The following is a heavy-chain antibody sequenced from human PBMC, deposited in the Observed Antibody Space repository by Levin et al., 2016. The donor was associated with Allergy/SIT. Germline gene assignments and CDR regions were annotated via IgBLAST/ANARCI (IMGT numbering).Heavy chain of an antibody. Sequence: ESLKISCAASGFSFSDYSMNWVRQAPGKGLEWVSSISSSSSLIDYVDSVKGRFTISRDNAKNSLSLQMSSLRADDTAVYFCARDGYYSRDYYMDVWGKGTTVTVSS. CDR3: ARDGYYSRDYYMDV. V-gene: IGHV3-21*01. J-gene: IGHJ6*03. CDR1: GFSFSDYS. D-gene: IGHD1-26*01. CDR2: ISSSSSLI.